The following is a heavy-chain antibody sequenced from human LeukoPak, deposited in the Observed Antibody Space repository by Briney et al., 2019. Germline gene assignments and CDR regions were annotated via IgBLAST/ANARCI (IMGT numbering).Heavy chain of an antibody. Sequence: SETLSLTCTVSGGSISSYYWSWIRQPPGKGLEWIGYIYYSGRTNYNPSLKSRVTLSVDTSKNQFSLELSSVTAADTAVYYCALGYSYGLDIWGQGTMVTVSS. CDR2: IYYSGRT. CDR3: ALGYSYGLDI. CDR1: GGSISSYY. D-gene: IGHD5-18*01. J-gene: IGHJ3*02. V-gene: IGHV4-59*08.